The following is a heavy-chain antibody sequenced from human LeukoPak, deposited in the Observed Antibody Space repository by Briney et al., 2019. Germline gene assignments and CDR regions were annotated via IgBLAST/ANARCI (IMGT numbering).Heavy chain of an antibody. CDR1: GGSISSYY. Sequence: SETLSLTCTVSGGSISSYYWSWIRQPPGKGLEWIGYIYYSGSTNYNPSLKSRVTISVDTSKNQFSLKLSSVTAADTAVYYCAREAMGPQFDPWGRGTLVTVSS. CDR3: AREAMGPQFDP. V-gene: IGHV4-59*01. J-gene: IGHJ2*01. D-gene: IGHD5-18*01. CDR2: IYYSGST.